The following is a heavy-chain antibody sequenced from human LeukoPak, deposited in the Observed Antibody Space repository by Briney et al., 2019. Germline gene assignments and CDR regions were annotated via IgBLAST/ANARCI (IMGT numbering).Heavy chain of an antibody. CDR1: GGSISSYY. CDR3: ARQGGVAAAGTFYFDY. D-gene: IGHD6-13*01. J-gene: IGHJ4*02. CDR2: IYYSGST. Sequence: SETLSLTCTVSGGSISSYYWSWIRQPPGKGLEWIGYIYYSGSTNYNPSLKSRVTISVDTSKNQFSLKLSSVTAADTALYYCARQGGVAAAGTFYFDYWGPGTLVTVSS. V-gene: IGHV4-59*08.